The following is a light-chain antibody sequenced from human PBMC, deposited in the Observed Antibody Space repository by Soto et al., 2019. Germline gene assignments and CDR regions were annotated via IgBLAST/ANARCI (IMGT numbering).Light chain of an antibody. CDR2: DAS. V-gene: IGKV1-5*01. CDR1: QSISSW. CDR3: QQCNSYLWT. Sequence: DIQMTQSPSTLSASVGDRVTITCRASQSISSWLAWYQQKPGKAPKLLIYDASSLESGVPSRFSGSGSGTDFTLTISSLQPDDFATYYCQQCNSYLWTFGQGTKVEIK. J-gene: IGKJ1*01.